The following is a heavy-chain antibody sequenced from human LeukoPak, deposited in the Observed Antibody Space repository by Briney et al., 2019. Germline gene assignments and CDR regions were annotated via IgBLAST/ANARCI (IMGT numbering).Heavy chain of an antibody. Sequence: PSETLSLTCAVSGGSISSGGYSWSWIRQPPGKGLEWIGYIYHSGSTYYNPSLKSRVTISVDRSKNQFSLKLSSVTAADTAVYYCARDRGRYYDSSGPDQYYYYYYGMDVRGQGTTVTVSS. CDR2: IYHSGST. J-gene: IGHJ6*02. CDR3: ARDRGRYYDSSGPDQYYYYYYGMDV. CDR1: GGSISSGGYS. V-gene: IGHV4-30-2*01. D-gene: IGHD3-22*01.